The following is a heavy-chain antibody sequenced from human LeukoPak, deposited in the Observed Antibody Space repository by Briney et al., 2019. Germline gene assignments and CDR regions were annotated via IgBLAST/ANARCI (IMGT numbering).Heavy chain of an antibody. CDR1: GFTVSTNF. D-gene: IGHD2-2*01. Sequence: GGSLRLSCAASGFTVSTNFLNWVRQAPGKGLEWVSVIYSSGATYYADSVKGRFTISRDKSKNTLYLQMNSLRAEDTAVYYCGGFEAAAGLDYWGQGTLVTVSS. J-gene: IGHJ4*02. CDR2: IYSSGAT. CDR3: GGFEAAAGLDY. V-gene: IGHV3-53*01.